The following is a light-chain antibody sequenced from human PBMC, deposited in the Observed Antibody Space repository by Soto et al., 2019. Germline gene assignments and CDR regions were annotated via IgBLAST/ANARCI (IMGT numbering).Light chain of an antibody. J-gene: IGKJ5*01. Sequence: DIQMTQSPSSVSASVGDTVTIACRASQNIGTWLAWYQQKPGKAPNLLIYGSATLQTGVPSRFTGSGSGTDFTLTISCLQSEDFATYYCQQYYSYPPITFGQGTRLEIK. CDR1: QNIGTW. CDR2: GSA. CDR3: QQYYSYPPIT. V-gene: IGKV1-12*01.